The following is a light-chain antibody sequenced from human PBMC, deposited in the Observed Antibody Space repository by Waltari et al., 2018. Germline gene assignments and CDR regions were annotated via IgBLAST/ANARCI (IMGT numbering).Light chain of an antibody. V-gene: IGKV3-20*01. J-gene: IGKJ1*01. CDR3: QHYLRLPVT. CDR1: QSISRT. Sequence: EIVLTQFPGTLSLSPGERATLTCRASQSISRTLAWYQKKPGQAPRLLIYAASIRATGIPDRFTGSGSGTDFSLTISSLEPEDFAVYYCQHYLRLPVTFGQGTKVEIK. CDR2: AAS.